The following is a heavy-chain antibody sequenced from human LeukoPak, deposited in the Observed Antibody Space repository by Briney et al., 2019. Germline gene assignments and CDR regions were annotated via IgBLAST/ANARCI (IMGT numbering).Heavy chain of an antibody. D-gene: IGHD1-20*01. CDR3: MRDFRGINNWNDRLDY. CDR2: ISAYNGKT. J-gene: IGHJ4*02. V-gene: IGHV1-18*01. CDR1: GYSFVSYG. Sequence: ASVKVSCKASGYSFVSYGINWVRQAPGQGLEWMGWISAYNGKTDVAQKLRGRVTMTTGTSTSTAYMELRGLRSDDTAVYYCMRDFRGINNWNDRLDYWGQGTLLTVSS.